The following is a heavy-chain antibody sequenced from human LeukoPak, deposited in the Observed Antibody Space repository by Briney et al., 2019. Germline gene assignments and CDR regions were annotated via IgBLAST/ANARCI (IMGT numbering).Heavy chain of an antibody. V-gene: IGHV3-9*01. CDR2: ISWNSGSI. CDR1: GFTFDDYA. J-gene: IGHJ4*02. CDR3: ARPGIAAAGPLRY. Sequence: PGGSLRLSCAASGFTFDDYAMHWVRQAPGKGLEWVSGISWNSGSIGYADSVKGRFTISRDNAKNSLYLQMNSLRAEDTAVYYCARPGIAAAGPLRYWGQGTLVTVSS. D-gene: IGHD6-13*01.